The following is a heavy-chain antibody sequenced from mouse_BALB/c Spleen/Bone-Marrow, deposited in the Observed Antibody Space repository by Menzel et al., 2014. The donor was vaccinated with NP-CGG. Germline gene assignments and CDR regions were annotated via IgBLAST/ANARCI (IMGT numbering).Heavy chain of an antibody. Sequence: EVQLQQSGPELVKPGASVKVSCKASGYSFTDYNIYWVKQSHGQSLEWIGYIDPYNGGTTYNQKFKGKATLTVDKSSSTAFMHLNSLTSDDSTVYYCVRGDYRYSGFTYWGQGTLVTVSA. V-gene: IGHV1S135*01. CDR1: GYSFTDYN. D-gene: IGHD2-14*01. J-gene: IGHJ3*01. CDR3: VRGDYRYSGFTY. CDR2: IDPYNGGT.